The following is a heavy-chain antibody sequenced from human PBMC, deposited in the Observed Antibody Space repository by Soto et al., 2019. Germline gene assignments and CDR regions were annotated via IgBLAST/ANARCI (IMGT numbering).Heavy chain of an antibody. CDR2: IYYSGST. CDR3: ARSLILFTFGGVSGSYFDY. Sequence: QLQLQESGPGLVKPSETLSLTCTVSGGSISSSSYYWGWIRQPPGKGLEWIGSIYYSGSTYYNPSLKSRVTISVDTSKNQFSLKLSSVTAADTAVYYCARSLILFTFGGVSGSYFDYWGQGTLVTVSS. D-gene: IGHD3-16*01. J-gene: IGHJ4*02. V-gene: IGHV4-39*01. CDR1: GGSISSSSYY.